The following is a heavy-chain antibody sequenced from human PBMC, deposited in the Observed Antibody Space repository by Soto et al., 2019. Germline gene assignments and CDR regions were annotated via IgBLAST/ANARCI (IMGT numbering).Heavy chain of an antibody. J-gene: IGHJ5*02. V-gene: IGHV1-46*01. Sequence: ASVKVSCKASGYTFTSYYMHWVRQAPGQGLEWMGIINPSGGSTSYAQKFQGRVTMTRDTSTSTVYMGLRSLRSEVTAVYYCARDRGYGDSRGYSGGFDPWGQGTLVTVSS. D-gene: IGHD3-22*01. CDR2: INPSGGST. CDR1: GYTFTSYY. CDR3: ARDRGYGDSRGYSGGFDP.